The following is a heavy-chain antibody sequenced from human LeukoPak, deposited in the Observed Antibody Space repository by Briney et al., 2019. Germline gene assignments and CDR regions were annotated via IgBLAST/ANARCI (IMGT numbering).Heavy chain of an antibody. D-gene: IGHD1-26*01. CDR2: IKQDGSEK. CDR3: ASVIEVGAIDY. J-gene: IGHJ4*02. Sequence: GGSLRLSCAASGFTFSSYWTSWVRQAPGKGLEWVANIKQDGSEKYYVDSVKGRFTISRDNAKNSLYLQMNSLRAEDTAVYYCASVIEVGAIDYWGQGTLVTVSS. CDR1: GFTFSSYW. V-gene: IGHV3-7*01.